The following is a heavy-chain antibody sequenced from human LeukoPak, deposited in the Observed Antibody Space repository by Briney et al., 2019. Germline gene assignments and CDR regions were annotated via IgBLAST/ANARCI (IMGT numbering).Heavy chain of an antibody. Sequence: KSGESLKISCKVSGYSFTSYWIGWVRQMPGKGLEWMGIIYPGDSDTRYSPSFQGQVTISADKSISTAYLQWSSLKASDTAMYYCARAKTYDSSGYSLDYWGQGTLVTVSS. V-gene: IGHV5-51*01. CDR1: GYSFTSYW. J-gene: IGHJ4*02. D-gene: IGHD3-22*01. CDR3: ARAKTYDSSGYSLDY. CDR2: IYPGDSDT.